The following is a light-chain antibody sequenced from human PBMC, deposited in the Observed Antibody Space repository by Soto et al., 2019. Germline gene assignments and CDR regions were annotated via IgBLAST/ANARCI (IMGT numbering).Light chain of an antibody. CDR1: SSDVGGYNF. CDR2: EVT. J-gene: IGLJ2*01. Sequence: QSALTQPPSASGSPGQSVTISCTGTSSDVGGYNFVSWYQQHPGKAPKFMIYEVTKRPSGVPDRFSGSKSGNTASLTVSGLQAEDEADYYCSSYTSSSHVVFGGGTKLTVL. CDR3: SSYTSSSHVV. V-gene: IGLV2-8*01.